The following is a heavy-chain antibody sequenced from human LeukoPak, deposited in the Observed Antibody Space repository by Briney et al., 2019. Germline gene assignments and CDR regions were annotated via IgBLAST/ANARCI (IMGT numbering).Heavy chain of an antibody. CDR3: AAVRSSYYYYGMDV. D-gene: IGHD6-6*01. J-gene: IGHJ6*02. Sequence: ASVKVSCKASGFTFTSSTMQWVRQARGQRLEWIGWIVVGSGNTHYAQKFQERVTITRDMSTSTAYMELSSLRSEDAAVYYCAAVRSSYYYYGMDVWGQGTTVTVSS. V-gene: IGHV1-58*02. CDR1: GFTFTSST. CDR2: IVVGSGNT.